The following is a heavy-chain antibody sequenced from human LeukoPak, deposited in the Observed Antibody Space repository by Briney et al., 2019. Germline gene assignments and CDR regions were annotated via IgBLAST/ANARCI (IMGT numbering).Heavy chain of an antibody. CDR2: IYYSGST. D-gene: IGHD2-15*01. CDR3: ARGGGSYPYYYGMDV. J-gene: IGHJ6*02. V-gene: IGHV4-30-4*01. CDR1: GGSISSGDYY. Sequence: SETLSLTCTVSGGSISSGDYYWGWIRQPPGKGLEWIGYIYYSGSTYYNPSLKSRVTISVDTSKNQFSLKLSSVTAADTAVYYCARGGGSYPYYYGMDVWGQGTTVTVSS.